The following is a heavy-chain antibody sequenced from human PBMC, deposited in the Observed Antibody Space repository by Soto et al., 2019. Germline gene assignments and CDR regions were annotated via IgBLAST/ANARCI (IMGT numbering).Heavy chain of an antibody. V-gene: IGHV1-3*01. Sequence: GASVKVSCKASGYTFTSYAMHWVRQAPGQRLERMGWINAGNGNTKYSQKLQGRVTITRDTSASTAYMELSSLRSEDTAVYYCARVMEDCSSTSCHWYNWFDPWGQGTLVTVS. J-gene: IGHJ5*02. CDR2: INAGNGNT. CDR3: ARVMEDCSSTSCHWYNWFDP. D-gene: IGHD2-2*01. CDR1: GYTFTSYA.